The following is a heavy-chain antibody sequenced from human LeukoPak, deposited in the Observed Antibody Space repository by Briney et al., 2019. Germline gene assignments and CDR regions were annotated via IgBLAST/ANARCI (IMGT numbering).Heavy chain of an antibody. J-gene: IGHJ4*02. CDR2: ISPDDSYT. CDR1: GYFFNTYW. Sequence: GESLQISCEGSGYFFNTYWVAWVRQPPGKGLEWMGIISPDDSYTRYSPSFAGHITISADKSISTAYLQWTSLKPSDSAMYYCARYTGSFTPLDYWGRGTLVTVSS. D-gene: IGHD3-10*01. CDR3: ARYTGSFTPLDY. V-gene: IGHV5-51*01.